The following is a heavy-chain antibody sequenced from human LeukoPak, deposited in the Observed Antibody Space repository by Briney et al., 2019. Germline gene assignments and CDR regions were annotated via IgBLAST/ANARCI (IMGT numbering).Heavy chain of an antibody. CDR3: AKDRCSNGIGCYYYYMEV. CDR2: IQYDRTNE. D-gene: IGHD2-8*01. Sequence: HPGGSLRLSCAASGFTFSSYWMSWVRQAPGKGLEWVAYIQYDRTNEQYAHSVKGRFRISRDNSNNILYLQMNSLRTEDTAVYYCAKDRCSNGIGCYYYYMEVWGKGTTVTISS. V-gene: IGHV3-30*02. CDR1: GFTFSSYW. J-gene: IGHJ6*03.